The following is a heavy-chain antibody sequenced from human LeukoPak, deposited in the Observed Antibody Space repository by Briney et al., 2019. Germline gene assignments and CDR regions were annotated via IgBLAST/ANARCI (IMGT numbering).Heavy chain of an antibody. D-gene: IGHD6-19*01. V-gene: IGHV3-30*18. CDR3: AKDRGSGWYFFDY. CDR2: ISYDGSNK. Sequence: GGSLRLSCAGSGFTFSSYGMHWVRQAPGKGLEWVAVISYDGSNKYYADSVKGRFTISRDNSKNTLYLQMNSLRAEDTAVYYCAKDRGSGWYFFDYWGQGTLVTVSS. CDR1: GFTFSSYG. J-gene: IGHJ4*02.